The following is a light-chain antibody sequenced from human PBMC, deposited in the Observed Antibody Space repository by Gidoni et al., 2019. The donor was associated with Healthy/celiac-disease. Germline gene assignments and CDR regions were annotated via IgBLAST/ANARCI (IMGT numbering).Light chain of an antibody. Sequence: TVMTQSPLSPPVTPGEPASISCSSSQSLLHSNGYNYLDWYLQQPGQSPQLLIYLGSTRASGVPDRFSGSGAGTDFTLKISRVEAEDVGVYYCMQALQTPYSFXQXTKLEIK. CDR3: MQALQTPYS. V-gene: IGKV2-28*01. CDR1: QSLLHSNGYNY. CDR2: LGS. J-gene: IGKJ2*03.